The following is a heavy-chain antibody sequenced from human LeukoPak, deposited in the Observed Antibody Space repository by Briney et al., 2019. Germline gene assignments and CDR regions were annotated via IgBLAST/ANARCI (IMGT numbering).Heavy chain of an antibody. V-gene: IGHV3-21*01. D-gene: IGHD3-9*01. CDR1: GFTFSSYS. Sequence: PGGSLRLSCAASGFTFSSYSMNWVRQAPGKGLEWVSSISSSSSYIYYADSAKGRFTISRDNAKNSLYLQMNSLRAEDTAVYYCARDRLFGDILTGYYPYYYYYYMDVWGKGTTATISS. CDR3: ARDRLFGDILTGYYPYYYYYYMDV. J-gene: IGHJ6*03. CDR2: ISSSSSYI.